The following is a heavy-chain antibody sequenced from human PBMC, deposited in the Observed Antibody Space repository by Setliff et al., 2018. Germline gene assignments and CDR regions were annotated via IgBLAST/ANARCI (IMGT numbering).Heavy chain of an antibody. CDR1: GGSFSGYF. D-gene: IGHD3-22*01. V-gene: IGHV4-34*10. J-gene: IGHJ4*02. CDR3: ARYDSSGYSENYYFDY. Sequence: SETLSLTCAVYGGSFSGYFWTWIRQSPGKGLEWIGEIDHDGSTNYSPSLKSRVTMFVDTSKNQFSLMLYSVTAADTAIYYCARYDSSGYSENYYFDYWGQGTLVTVSS. CDR2: IDHDGST.